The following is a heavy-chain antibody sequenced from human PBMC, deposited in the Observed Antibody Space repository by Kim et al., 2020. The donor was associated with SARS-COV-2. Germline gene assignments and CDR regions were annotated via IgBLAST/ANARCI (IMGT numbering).Heavy chain of an antibody. D-gene: IGHD3-9*01. Sequence: GESLKISCKGSGYSFTSYWISWVRQMPGKGLEWMGRIDPSDSYTNYSPSFQGHVTISADKSISTAYLQWSSLKASDTAMYYRARDYDILTGEDYWGQGTLVTVSS. CDR1: GYSFTSYW. V-gene: IGHV5-10-1*01. J-gene: IGHJ4*02. CDR2: IDPSDSYT. CDR3: ARDYDILTGEDY.